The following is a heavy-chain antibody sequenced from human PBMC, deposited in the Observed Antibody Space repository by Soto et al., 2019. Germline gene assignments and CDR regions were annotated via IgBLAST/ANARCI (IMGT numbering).Heavy chain of an antibody. J-gene: IGHJ6*01. V-gene: IGHV3-7*01. CDR1: GFTFSSYW. D-gene: IGHD6-6*01. CDR3: AREIAARL. Sequence: ESGGGLVQPGGSLRLSCAAPGFTFSSYWMSWFRQAPGKGLAWVANIKQDGSEENYVDSVEGRFTISRDNAKNALYLQMNSLRVEDTAVYYCAREIAARLWGKGTTVTVSS. CDR2: IKQDGSEE.